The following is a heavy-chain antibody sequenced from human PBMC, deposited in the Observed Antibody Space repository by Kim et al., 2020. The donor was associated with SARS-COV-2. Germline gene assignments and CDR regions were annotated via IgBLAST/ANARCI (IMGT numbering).Heavy chain of an antibody. CDR1: GYSFPSYG. Sequence: ASVKVSCKASGYSFPSYGLHWVRQAHGQGLEWMGWINAGNGYTKYSEKLEGRVTITRDTFASTAYMELNSLRSEDTAVYYCARPYSYGYNWLDPWGQGTLVTVSS. V-gene: IGHV1-3*01. CDR3: ARPYSYGYNWLDP. D-gene: IGHD5-12*01. J-gene: IGHJ5*02. CDR2: INAGNGYT.